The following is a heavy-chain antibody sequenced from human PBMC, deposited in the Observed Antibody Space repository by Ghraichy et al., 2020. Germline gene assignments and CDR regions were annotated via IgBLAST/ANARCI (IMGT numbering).Heavy chain of an antibody. V-gene: IGHV3-23*01. Sequence: GSLRLSCAASGFTFSSYAMSWVRQAPGKGLEWVSAISGSGGSTYYADSVKGRFTISRDNSKNTLYLQMNSLRAEDTAVYYCAKEGADSSGYYPPSYYYYGMDVWGQGTTVTVSS. CDR2: ISGSGGST. D-gene: IGHD3-22*01. CDR3: AKEGADSSGYYPPSYYYYGMDV. J-gene: IGHJ6*02. CDR1: GFTFSSYA.